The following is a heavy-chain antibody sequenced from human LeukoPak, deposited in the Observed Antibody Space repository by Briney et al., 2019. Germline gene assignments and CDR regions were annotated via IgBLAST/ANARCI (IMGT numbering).Heavy chain of an antibody. CDR2: INHSGST. CDR1: GGSFSGYY. Sequence: NPSETLSLTCAVYGGSFSGYYWSWIRQPPGKGLEWIGEINHSGSTNYNPSLKSRVTISVDTSKNQFSLKLSSVTAADTAVYYCARERLAARGLVPLNWFDPWGQGTLVTVSS. J-gene: IGHJ5*02. CDR3: ARERLAARGLVPLNWFDP. D-gene: IGHD6-6*01. V-gene: IGHV4-34*01.